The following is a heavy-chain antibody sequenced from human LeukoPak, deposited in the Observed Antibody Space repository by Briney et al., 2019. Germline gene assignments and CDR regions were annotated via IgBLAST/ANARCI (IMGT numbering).Heavy chain of an antibody. CDR1: GYTFTSYD. J-gene: IGHJ3*02. Sequence: ASVKVSCKASGYTFTSYDINWVRQATGQGLEWMGWMNPNSGNTGYAQKFQGRVTITRNTSISTAYMELSSLRAEDTAEYHCVRDQLVGRASCYSMWGQGTMVTVSS. V-gene: IGHV1-8*03. D-gene: IGHD2-2*01. CDR2: MNPNSGNT. CDR3: VRDQLVGRASCYSM.